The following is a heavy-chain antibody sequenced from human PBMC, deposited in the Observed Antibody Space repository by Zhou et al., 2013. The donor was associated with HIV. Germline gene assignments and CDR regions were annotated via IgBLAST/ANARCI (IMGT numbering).Heavy chain of an antibody. D-gene: IGHD5-12*01. CDR2: IYHSGST. Sequence: QVQLQESGPGVVKTSETLSLTCGVSDYSISSGYYWGWIRQPPGRGLEWIGSIYHSGSTYYNPSLKSRVTISIDTSKNXFSLKLSSVTAADTAMYYCARETGGFDSEFDYWGQGTLVTVSS. CDR3: ARETGGFDSEFDY. CDR1: DYSISSGYY. J-gene: IGHJ4*02. V-gene: IGHV4-38-2*02.